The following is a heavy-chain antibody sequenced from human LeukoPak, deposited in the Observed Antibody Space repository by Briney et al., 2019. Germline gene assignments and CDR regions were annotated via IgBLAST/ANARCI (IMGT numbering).Heavy chain of an antibody. CDR2: INHSGST. D-gene: IGHD3-10*01. CDR1: GGSFSGYY. CDR3: ARLLWFGELSNWFDP. Sequence: KPSETLSLTCAVYGGSFSGYYWSWIRQPPGKGLERIGEINHSGSTNYNPSLKSRVTISVDTSKNQFSLKLSSVTAADTAVYYCARLLWFGELSNWFDPWGRGTLVTVSS. V-gene: IGHV4-34*01. J-gene: IGHJ5*02.